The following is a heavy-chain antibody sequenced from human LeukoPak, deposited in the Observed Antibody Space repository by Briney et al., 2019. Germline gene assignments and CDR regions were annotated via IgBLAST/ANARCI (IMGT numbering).Heavy chain of an antibody. CDR2: IYYRGGP. CDR1: GGSITSYY. J-gene: IGHJ4*02. Sequence: SENLSLTCSVSGGSITSYYWSWIRQSPGKGLEWIGYIYYRGGPDYNPSLKSRVTISIDTSKSQFSLKLTSVTAADTAVYYCAEGRSYSDYWGQGTLVTVSS. CDR3: AEGRSYSDY. V-gene: IGHV4-59*08.